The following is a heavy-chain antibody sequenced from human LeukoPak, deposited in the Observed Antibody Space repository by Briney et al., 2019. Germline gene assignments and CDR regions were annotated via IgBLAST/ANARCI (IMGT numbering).Heavy chain of an antibody. Sequence: VGSLRLSCAASGLTVSGNYMSWVRQAPGKGLEWVSVIYSGGTTDYADSVKGRFTISRDNSKNTMSLQMNSLRAEDTAVYYCVWMGTTRYYFDYWGQGTLVTVSS. J-gene: IGHJ4*02. D-gene: IGHD1-26*01. V-gene: IGHV3-53*01. CDR2: IYSGGTT. CDR1: GLTVSGNY. CDR3: VWMGTTRYYFDY.